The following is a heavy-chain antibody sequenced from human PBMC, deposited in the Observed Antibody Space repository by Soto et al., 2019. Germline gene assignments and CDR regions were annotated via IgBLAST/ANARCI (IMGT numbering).Heavy chain of an antibody. CDR1: GYTFTRSG. J-gene: IGHJ6*02. CDR3: AREGVAPYYYYGMDV. V-gene: IGHV1-18*01. Sequence: QVQLVQSGGEVKKPGASVKVSCKASGYTFTRSGISWVRQAPGQGLEWMGWISSYNGDTNYAQKFQGRVTMTTDTAXXTAYMELRSRRSDDTAVYYCAREGVAPYYYYGMDVWGQGTPVTVSS. D-gene: IGHD5-12*01. CDR2: ISSYNGDT.